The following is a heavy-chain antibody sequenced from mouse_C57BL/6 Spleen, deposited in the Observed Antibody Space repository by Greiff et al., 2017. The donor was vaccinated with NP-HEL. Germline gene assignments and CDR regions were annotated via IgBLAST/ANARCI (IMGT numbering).Heavy chain of an antibody. CDR1: GFNIKDYY. D-gene: IGHD1-1*01. J-gene: IGHJ2*01. CDR3: TKATVDYFDY. CDR2: IDPEAGDT. V-gene: IGHV14-1*01. Sequence: EVQLQQSGAELVRPGASVKLSCTASGFNIKDYYMHWVKQRPEQGLEGIGRIDPEAGDTEYAPKFQGKATMTADTSSTTAYLQLSSLTSEDTAVYYCTKATVDYFDYWGQGTTLTVSS.